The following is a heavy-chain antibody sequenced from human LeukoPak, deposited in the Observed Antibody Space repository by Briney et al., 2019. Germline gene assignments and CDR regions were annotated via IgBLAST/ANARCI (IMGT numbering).Heavy chain of an antibody. J-gene: IGHJ4*02. CDR1: GYSFTSYW. CDR2: IDPSDSYT. Sequence: KSGESLKISCQGSGYSFTSYWISWVRQLPGKGLEWMGRIDPSDSYTNYSPSFQGQVTISADSSTSTAYLQWSSLRASDTAMYYCARASRDGYNQNFDHWGQGTLVTVSS. D-gene: IGHD5-24*01. CDR3: ARASRDGYNQNFDH. V-gene: IGHV5-10-1*04.